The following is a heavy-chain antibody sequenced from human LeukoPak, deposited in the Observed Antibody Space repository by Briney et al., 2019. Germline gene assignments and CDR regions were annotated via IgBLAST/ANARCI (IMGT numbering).Heavy chain of an antibody. CDR1: GFTFSSYT. CDR3: AKTSSGWYDAFDI. V-gene: IGHV3-23*01. D-gene: IGHD6-19*01. J-gene: IGHJ3*02. Sequence: GGSLRLSCAASGFTFSSYTMSWVRQAPGKGLEWVSAISGSGGSTYYADSVKGRFTISRDNSKNTLYLQMNSLRAEDTAVYYCAKTSSGWYDAFDIWGQGTMVTVSS. CDR2: ISGSGGST.